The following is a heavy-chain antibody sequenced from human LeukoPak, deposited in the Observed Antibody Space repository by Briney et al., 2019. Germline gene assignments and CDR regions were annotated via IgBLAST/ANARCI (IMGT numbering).Heavy chain of an antibody. D-gene: IGHD3-22*01. CDR3: ARHHYYYDSSGYYDAFDI. V-gene: IGHV7-4-1*02. CDR2: INTNTGNP. Sequence: ASVKVSCKASGYIFTSYPMNWVRQAPGQGLEWMGWINTNTGNPTYAQGFTGRFVFSLDTSVNTAYLQISSLKAEDTAVYYCARHHYYYDSSGYYDAFDIWGQGTLVTVSS. CDR1: GYIFTSYP. J-gene: IGHJ4*02.